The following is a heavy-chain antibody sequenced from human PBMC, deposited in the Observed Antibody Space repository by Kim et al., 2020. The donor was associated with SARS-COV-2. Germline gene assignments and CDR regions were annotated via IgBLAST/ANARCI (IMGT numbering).Heavy chain of an antibody. Sequence: GGSLRLSCAASGFTFSSYVMHWVRQAPGKRLEWVAVISNAGINKFYAGSVKGRFTISRDNSKNTLYLQMNTLRAEDTAVYYCARVEGAFDIWGQGTMVTVSS. CDR1: GFTFSSYV. V-gene: IGHV3-30-3*01. CDR2: ISNAGINK. CDR3: ARVEGAFDI. J-gene: IGHJ3*02.